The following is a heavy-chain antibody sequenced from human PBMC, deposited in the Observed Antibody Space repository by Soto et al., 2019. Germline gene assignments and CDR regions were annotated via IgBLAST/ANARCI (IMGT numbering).Heavy chain of an antibody. V-gene: IGHV4-61*01. J-gene: IGHJ4*02. D-gene: IGHD5-12*01. CDR3: ARLEMATDY. CDR2: IYYTGST. Sequence: PSETLSLTCTVSGGSVTSGSYYWNWIRQPPGKGLEWIGYIYYTGSTNYNPSLKSRVTISADTSKNQFSLKLNSVTAADTAVYYCARLEMATDYWGQGMLVTVSS. CDR1: GGSVTSGSYY.